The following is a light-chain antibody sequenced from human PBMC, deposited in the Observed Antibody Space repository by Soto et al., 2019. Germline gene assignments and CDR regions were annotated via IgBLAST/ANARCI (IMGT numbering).Light chain of an antibody. CDR2: GTS. V-gene: IGKV3-20*01. Sequence: EIVLTQSPGTLSLSPGERATLSCRASQSLSSSYLAWYQQKPGQAPRLLIYGTSIRATGIPDRFSGSGSGTDFTLTITRLEPEDFAVYYCQQFGGSPPRFTFGPGTKVEVK. CDR1: QSLSSSY. CDR3: QQFGGSPPRFT. J-gene: IGKJ3*01.